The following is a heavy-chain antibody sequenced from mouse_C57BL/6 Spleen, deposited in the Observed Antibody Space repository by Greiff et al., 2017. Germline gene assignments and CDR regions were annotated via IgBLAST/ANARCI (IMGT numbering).Heavy chain of an antibody. CDR3: TTGVYYGSWYCEV. J-gene: IGHJ1*03. D-gene: IGHD1-1*01. CDR2: IDPENGDA. CDR1: GFNIKDDY. V-gene: IGHV14-4*01. Sequence: VQLQQSGAALVRPGASVKLSCTASGFNIKDDYMHWVKQRPEQGLEWIGWIDPENGDAEYASKFQGKATITADTSSNTAYLQLSSLTSEDTAVYYCTTGVYYGSWYCEVWGTGTTVTVSS.